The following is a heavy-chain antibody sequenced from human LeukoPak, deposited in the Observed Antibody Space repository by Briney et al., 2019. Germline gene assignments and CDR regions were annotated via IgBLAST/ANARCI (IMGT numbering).Heavy chain of an antibody. D-gene: IGHD3/OR15-3a*01. CDR1: EFIFRNYW. CDR2: IKHDGTET. CDR3: ARFGLALFDY. Sequence: TGGSLRLSCAASEFIFRNYWMIWVRQAPGKGLEWVANIKHDGTETNYVDSVKGRFTISRDNAKNSLYLQMNSLRAEDTAVYYCARFGLALFDYWGQGTLVTVSS. V-gene: IGHV3-7*01. J-gene: IGHJ4*02.